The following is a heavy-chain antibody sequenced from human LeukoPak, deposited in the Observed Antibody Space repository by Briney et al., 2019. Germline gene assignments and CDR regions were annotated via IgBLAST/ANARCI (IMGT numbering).Heavy chain of an antibody. CDR3: ARDSELRFLEWLRGRYYFDY. D-gene: IGHD3-3*01. Sequence: GASVKVSCKASGYTFTSYGISWVRQAPGQGLEWMGWISAYNGNTNYAQKLQGRVTMTTDTSTSTAYMELRSLRSDDTAVYYCARDSELRFLEWLRGRYYFDYWGREPWSPSPQ. J-gene: IGHJ4*02. V-gene: IGHV1-18*01. CDR1: GYTFTSYG. CDR2: ISAYNGNT.